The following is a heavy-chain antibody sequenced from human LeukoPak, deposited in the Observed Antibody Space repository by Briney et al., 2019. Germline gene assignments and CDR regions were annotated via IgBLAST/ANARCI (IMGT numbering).Heavy chain of an antibody. D-gene: IGHD3-22*01. J-gene: IGHJ4*02. Sequence: SEPLSLTCTVSGGCISSYYWSWIRQPPGKGLEWIGYIYYSGSTNYNPSLKSRVTISVDTSKNQFSLKLSSVTAADTAVYYCARGSSGYYLYFDYWGQGTLVTVSS. CDR2: IYYSGST. CDR1: GGCISSYY. CDR3: ARGSSGYYLYFDY. V-gene: IGHV4-59*08.